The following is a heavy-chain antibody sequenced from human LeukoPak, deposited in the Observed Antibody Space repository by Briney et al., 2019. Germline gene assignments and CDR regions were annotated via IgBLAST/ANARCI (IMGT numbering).Heavy chain of an antibody. D-gene: IGHD2-2*01. CDR1: GFTFSSYA. CDR3: AKDSVVIPAGWFDP. V-gene: IGHV3-23*01. CDR2: ISGSGDST. J-gene: IGHJ5*02. Sequence: PGRSLRLSCAASGFTFSSYAMSWVRQAPGKGLEWVSSISGSGDSTYYADSVKGRFTISRDKTKNTLYLQMNSLRAEDTAVYYCAKDSVVIPAGWFDPWGQGTLVTVSS.